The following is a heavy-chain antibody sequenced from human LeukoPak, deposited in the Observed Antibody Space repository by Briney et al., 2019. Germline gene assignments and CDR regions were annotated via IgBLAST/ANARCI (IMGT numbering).Heavy chain of an antibody. CDR1: GGSISSYY. V-gene: IGHV4-4*07. CDR3: ARDRPYYDFWSGYYFDY. J-gene: IGHJ4*02. CDR2: IYTSGST. D-gene: IGHD3-3*01. Sequence: SETLSLTCTVSGGSISSYYWSWIRQPAGKGLEWIGRIYTSGSTNYNLSLKSRVTMSVDTSKNQFSLKLSSVTAADTAVYYCARDRPYYDFWSGYYFDYWGQGTLVTVSS.